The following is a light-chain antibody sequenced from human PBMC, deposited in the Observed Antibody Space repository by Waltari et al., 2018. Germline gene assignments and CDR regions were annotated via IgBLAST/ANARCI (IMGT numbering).Light chain of an antibody. V-gene: IGKV3-15*01. CDR1: QSVSSP. Sequence: EIVMTQSPATLSVSPGESATLSCRASQSVSSPVAWYQQKPGQAPRLLIYGISTRATGVPARFSGSVSGTEFTLTISSLQSEDFAVYYCQQHNNWPLTFGQGTKVEIK. CDR3: QQHNNWPLT. CDR2: GIS. J-gene: IGKJ1*01.